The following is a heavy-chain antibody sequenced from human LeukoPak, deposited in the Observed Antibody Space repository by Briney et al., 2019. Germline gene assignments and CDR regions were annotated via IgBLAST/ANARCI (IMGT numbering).Heavy chain of an antibody. CDR1: GFSISSHY. Sequence: SETLSLTCTVSGFSISSHYWSWIRQPPGKGLEWIGYIYYSGSANYNPSLKSRVTISVDTSKNQFSLRLSSVTAADTAVYYCARVSGYDWESFHDYWGQGILVTVPS. J-gene: IGHJ4*02. V-gene: IGHV4-59*11. CDR2: IYYSGSA. CDR3: ARVSGYDWESFHDY. D-gene: IGHD5-12*01.